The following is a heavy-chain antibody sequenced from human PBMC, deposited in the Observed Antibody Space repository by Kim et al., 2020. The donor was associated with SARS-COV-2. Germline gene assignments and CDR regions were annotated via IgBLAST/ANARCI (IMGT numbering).Heavy chain of an antibody. CDR3: AGGALDTCIDY. V-gene: IGHV3-7*01. J-gene: IGHJ4*02. CDR1: GFTFSSYW. CDR2: IKQDGSEK. D-gene: IGHD2-8*01. Sequence: GVSLRLSCAASGFTFSSYWMSWVRQAPGKGLEWVANIKQDGSEKYYVDSVKGRFTISRDNAKNSLYLQMNSLRAEDTAVYYCAGGALDTCIDYWGQGTLVTVSS.